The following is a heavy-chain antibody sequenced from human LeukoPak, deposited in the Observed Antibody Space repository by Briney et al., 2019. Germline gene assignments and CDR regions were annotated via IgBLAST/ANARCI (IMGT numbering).Heavy chain of an antibody. D-gene: IGHD3-16*01. J-gene: IGHJ4*02. CDR2: IKKTGSET. CDR1: KFIFSNYW. V-gene: IGHV3-7*03. Sequence: PGGSLRLSCAASKFIFSNYWMSWVRQAPGKGLEWVAYIKKTGSETYYVDSVKGRFTITRDNARNSLFLQMNSLRAEDTAVYYCAKDGDDYVWGSSLPFDYWGQGTLVTVSS. CDR3: AKDGDDYVWGSSLPFDY.